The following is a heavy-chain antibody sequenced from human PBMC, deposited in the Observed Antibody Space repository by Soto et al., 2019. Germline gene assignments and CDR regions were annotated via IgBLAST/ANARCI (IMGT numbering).Heavy chain of an antibody. V-gene: IGHV3-15*01. CDR3: TTDFFAHSYYKDY. Sequence: EMQLVESGGGLVKPGGSLRLSCAASGFTFSNAWMSWVRQAPGKGLEWVGRIKSKTDGGTTDYAAPVKGRFTISRDDSKNTLYLQMNSLKTEDTAVYYCTTDFFAHSYYKDYWGQGTLVTVSS. CDR2: IKSKTDGGTT. J-gene: IGHJ4*02. CDR1: GFTFSNAW. D-gene: IGHD1-26*01.